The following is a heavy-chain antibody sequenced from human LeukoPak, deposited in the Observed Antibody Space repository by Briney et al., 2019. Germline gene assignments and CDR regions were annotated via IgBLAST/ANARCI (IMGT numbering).Heavy chain of an antibody. CDR2: IWSDGSNK. CDR3: ARAGKQDDGYFDY. D-gene: IGHD3-10*01. J-gene: IGHJ4*02. V-gene: IGHV3-33*01. Sequence: AGGSLRLSCAASGFTLSNYDMHWVRQAPGKGLEWVAVIWSDGSNKNYADSVKGRFTISRDNSKNTLYLQMNSLRAEDTAVYYCARAGKQDDGYFDYWGQGTLVTVSS. CDR1: GFTLSNYD.